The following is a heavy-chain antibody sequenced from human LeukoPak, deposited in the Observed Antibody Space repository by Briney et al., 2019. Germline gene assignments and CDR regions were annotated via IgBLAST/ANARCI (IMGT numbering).Heavy chain of an antibody. CDR2: ISYDGSNK. Sequence: GGSLRLSCAASGFTFSSYAMHWVRQAPGKGLEWVAVISYDGSNKYYADSVKGRFTISRDNSKNTLYLQMNSLRAEDTAVYYRARGMVRGVIITTPRPFDYWGQGTLVTVSS. V-gene: IGHV3-30*04. J-gene: IGHJ4*02. CDR1: GFTFSSYA. D-gene: IGHD3-10*01. CDR3: ARGMVRGVIITTPRPFDY.